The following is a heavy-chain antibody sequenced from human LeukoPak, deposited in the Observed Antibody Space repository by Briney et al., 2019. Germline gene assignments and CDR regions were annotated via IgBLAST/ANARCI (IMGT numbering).Heavy chain of an antibody. Sequence: PSETLSLTCTVSGGSISSSSYYWGWIRQPTGKGLEWIGRIYTSGSTNYNPSLKSRVTMSVDTSKNQFSLKLSSVTAADTAVYYCAREVPRYCSGGSCLRNAFDIWGQGTMVTVSS. CDR3: AREVPRYCSGGSCLRNAFDI. CDR1: GGSISSSSYY. D-gene: IGHD2-15*01. CDR2: IYTSGST. V-gene: IGHV4-39*07. J-gene: IGHJ3*02.